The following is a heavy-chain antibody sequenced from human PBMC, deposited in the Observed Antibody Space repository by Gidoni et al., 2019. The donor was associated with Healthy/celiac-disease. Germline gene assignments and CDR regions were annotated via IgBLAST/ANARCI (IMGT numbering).Heavy chain of an antibody. J-gene: IGHJ4*02. CDR3: AKGLRFLDRPLDY. D-gene: IGHD3-3*01. V-gene: IGHV3-30*02. Sequence: QVQLVESGGGVVQPGGSLRLSCAASGFTFSSYGMHWVRQAPGKGLEWVAFIRYDGSNKYYADSVKGRFTISRDNSKNTLYLQMNSLRAEDTAVYYCAKGLRFLDRPLDYWGQGTLVTVSS. CDR1: GFTFSSYG. CDR2: IRYDGSNK.